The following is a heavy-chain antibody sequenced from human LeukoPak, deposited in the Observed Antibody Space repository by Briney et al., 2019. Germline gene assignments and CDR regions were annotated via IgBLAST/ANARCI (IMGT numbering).Heavy chain of an antibody. V-gene: IGHV1-2*02. CDR2: INSNSADT. CDR1: GYSFIDYY. D-gene: IGHD6-13*01. J-gene: IGHJ1*01. CDR3: ARIGISARGTNFHH. Sequence: ASVKVSFKTSGYSFIDYYIHWVRQGPGQALEWMGWINSNSADTNYAQNFQGRVTMTRDTSISTAYMELSRLRSDDTALYYCARIGISARGTNFHHWGQGTLVTVS.